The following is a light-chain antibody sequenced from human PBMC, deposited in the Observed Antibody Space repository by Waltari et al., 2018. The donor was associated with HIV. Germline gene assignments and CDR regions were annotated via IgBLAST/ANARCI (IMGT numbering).Light chain of an antibody. Sequence: DIVMTQSPLSLPVTPGEPASIPCRSSQSLLQSNGYDYLDWYLQQPGQSPQLLIYLGSNRASGVPDRFSGSGSDTDFTLKISRVEAEDVGVYYCMQALQSWTFGQGTKVEIK. V-gene: IGKV2-28*01. J-gene: IGKJ1*01. CDR1: QSLLQSNGYDY. CDR2: LGS. CDR3: MQALQSWT.